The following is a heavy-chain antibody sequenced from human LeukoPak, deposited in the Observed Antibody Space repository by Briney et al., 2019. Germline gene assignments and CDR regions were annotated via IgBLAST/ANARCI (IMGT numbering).Heavy chain of an antibody. CDR2: ISGSGGST. V-gene: IGHV3-23*01. J-gene: IGHJ4*02. Sequence: PGGSLRLSCAASGFTFSSYAMSWVRQAPGKGLEWVSAISGSGGSTYYADSVKGRFTISRDNSKNTLYLQMNSLRAEGTAVYYCAKDFVPLYYFDYWGQGTLVTVSS. CDR1: GFTFSSYA. CDR3: AKDFVPLYYFDY. D-gene: IGHD2-8*01.